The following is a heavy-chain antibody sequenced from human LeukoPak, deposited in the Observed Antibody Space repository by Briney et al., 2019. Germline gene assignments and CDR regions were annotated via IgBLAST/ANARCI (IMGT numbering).Heavy chain of an antibody. CDR3: ARDIAVGGTVDFDY. Sequence: ASVKVSCKASGYTVTTYYMHWVRPAPGQGLEWMGIINPSGGSTSYAQKFQGRVTMTRDTSTSTVYMELSSLRSEDTAVYYCARDIAVGGTVDFDYWGQGTLVTVSS. CDR1: GYTVTTYY. V-gene: IGHV1-46*01. D-gene: IGHD6-19*01. J-gene: IGHJ4*02. CDR2: INPSGGST.